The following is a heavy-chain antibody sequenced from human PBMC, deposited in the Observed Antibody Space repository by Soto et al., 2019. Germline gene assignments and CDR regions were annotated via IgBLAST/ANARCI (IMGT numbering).Heavy chain of an antibody. D-gene: IGHD6-19*01. Sequence: QVQLVQSGAGVKKPGSSVKVSCKASGGTFSSYTISWVRQAPGQGLEWMGRIIPILGIANYAQKFQGRVTITADKSTSTAYMERSSLRSEDTAVYYRAREVAVAGSFDYWGQGTLVTVSS. V-gene: IGHV1-69*08. CDR3: AREVAVAGSFDY. J-gene: IGHJ4*02. CDR1: GGTFSSYT. CDR2: IIPILGIA.